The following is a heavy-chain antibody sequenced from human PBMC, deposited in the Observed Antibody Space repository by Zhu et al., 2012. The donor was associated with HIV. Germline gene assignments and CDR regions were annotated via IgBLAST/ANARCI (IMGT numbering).Heavy chain of an antibody. CDR3: ARGPPQGSWFDP. CDR2: IYHSGST. V-gene: IGHV4-30-2*01. CDR1: GGSISSGGYS. Sequence: QVQLQESGSGLVKPSQTLSLTCAVSGGSISSGGYSWSWIRQPPGKGLEWIGYIYHSGSTYYNPSLKSRVTISVDGSKNQFSLKLSSVTAADTAVYYCARGPPQGSWFDPGAREPWSPSPQ. J-gene: IGHJ5*02. D-gene: IGHD1-14*01.